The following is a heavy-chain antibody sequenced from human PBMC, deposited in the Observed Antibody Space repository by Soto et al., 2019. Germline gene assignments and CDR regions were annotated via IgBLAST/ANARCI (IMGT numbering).Heavy chain of an antibody. CDR2: ISAYTGNT. V-gene: IGHV1-18*01. CDR3: ARDRVQAVVTAHYSGMYV. D-gene: IGHD3-22*01. Sequence: VKGSCKASGSKFTGYGISWVRQAPGQGLEWMGWISAYTGNTNYARKFRDRFTMTIDTSANTAYMDLRSLRSDDTAMYYCARDRVQAVVTAHYSGMYVCGIGTMVGVAS. CDR1: GSKFTGYG. J-gene: IGHJ6*04.